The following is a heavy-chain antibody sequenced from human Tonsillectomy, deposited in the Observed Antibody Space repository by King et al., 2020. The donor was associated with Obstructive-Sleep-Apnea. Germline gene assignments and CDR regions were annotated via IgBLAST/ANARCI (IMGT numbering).Heavy chain of an antibody. CDR2: IKQDGSEK. CDR1: GFSFSTYW. J-gene: IGHJ4*02. V-gene: IGHV3-7*03. Sequence: VQLVESGGGLVQPGGSLRLSCAASGFSFSTYWMSWVRQAPGKGLEWVANIKQDGSEKYYVDSVKGRFTISRDNAKNSLYLQMNSLRAEDTAVYYCARGGYSYGYGFTPYYFDDWGQGTPVTVSS. D-gene: IGHD5-18*01. CDR3: ARGGYSYGYGFTPYYFDD.